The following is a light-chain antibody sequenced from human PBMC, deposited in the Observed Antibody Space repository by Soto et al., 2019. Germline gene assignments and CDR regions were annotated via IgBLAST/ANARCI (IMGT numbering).Light chain of an antibody. J-gene: IGLJ2*01. CDR2: DVS. V-gene: IGLV2-14*01. CDR1: TSDVGGYNY. Sequence: QSALTQPASVSGSPGQSITISCTGTTSDVGGYNYVSWYQQYPGKAPNLLIYDVSNRPSGVSNRFSGSKSGNTASLTISGLQAEDEADYYCSSYTSSSTKVVFGGGTKLTVL. CDR3: SSYTSSSTKVV.